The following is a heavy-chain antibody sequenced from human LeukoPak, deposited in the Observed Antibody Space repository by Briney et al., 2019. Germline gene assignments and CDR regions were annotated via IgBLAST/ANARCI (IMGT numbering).Heavy chain of an antibody. J-gene: IGHJ4*02. D-gene: IGHD4-17*01. CDR3: ARNNGDYSDY. Sequence: ASVKVSCKASGYTFTNYYIHWVQQAPGQGLEWMGIINASGGSARSPQKFQGRVTMTRDTSTSTVYMEVSSLRSEDTAFYYCARNNGDYSDYWGQGTLVTVSS. CDR2: INASGGSA. V-gene: IGHV1-46*01. CDR1: GYTFTNYY.